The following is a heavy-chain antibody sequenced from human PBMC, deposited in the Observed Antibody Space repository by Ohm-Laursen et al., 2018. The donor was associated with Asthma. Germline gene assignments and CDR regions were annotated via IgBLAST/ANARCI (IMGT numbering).Heavy chain of an antibody. CDR1: GFTFSSYA. D-gene: IGHD1-14*01. V-gene: IGHV3-48*01. Sequence: SLRLSCAASGFTFSSYAMSWVRQAPGKGLEWVSYITSYSSTTYYADSVKGRFTISRDNAKNSLYLQMNSLRAQDTAVYYCASSLQGGTIHWGQGTLVTVSS. CDR3: ASSLQGGTIH. J-gene: IGHJ4*02. CDR2: ITSYSSTT.